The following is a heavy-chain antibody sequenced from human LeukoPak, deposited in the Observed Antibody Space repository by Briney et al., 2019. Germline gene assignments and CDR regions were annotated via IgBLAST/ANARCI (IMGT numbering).Heavy chain of an antibody. V-gene: IGHV3-23*01. J-gene: IGHJ6*03. CDR2: ISGSGDNT. CDR1: GFTFSSYW. CDR3: AEENNWNGGRFNYYYFGG. Sequence: GGSLRLSCAASGFTFSSYWMSWVRQAPGKGLEWVSAISGSGDNTYYADPEKGRFTICRDNYKNTLHLQMNSLRAGDTAVYHCAEENNWNGGRFNYYYFGGWGKGTTVTASS. D-gene: IGHD1-20*01.